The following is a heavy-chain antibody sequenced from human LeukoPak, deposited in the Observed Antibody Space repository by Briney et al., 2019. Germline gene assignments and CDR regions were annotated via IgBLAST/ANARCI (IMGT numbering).Heavy chain of an antibody. CDR2: IQDSGST. V-gene: IGHV4-59*13. J-gene: IGHJ4*02. CDR1: GGAISSFY. D-gene: IGHD5-24*01. Sequence: PSETLSLTCSVSGGAISSFYWIWVRQPPGKGLEWIGCIQDSGSTEYNPSLESRVTISVDTSKSQFSLKLTSVTAADTAVYNCARGYGYNSEYWGQGTLVTVSP. CDR3: ARGYGYNSEY.